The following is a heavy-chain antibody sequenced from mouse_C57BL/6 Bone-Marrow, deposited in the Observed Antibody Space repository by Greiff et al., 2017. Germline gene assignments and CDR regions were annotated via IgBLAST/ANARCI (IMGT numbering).Heavy chain of an antibody. D-gene: IGHD2-1*01. CDR3: ARREGNYLFAY. V-gene: IGHV5-15*01. CDR2: ISNLAYSI. CDR1: GFTFSDYG. Sequence: EVHLVESGGGLVQPGGSLKLSCAASGFTFSDYGMAWVRQAPRKGPEWVAFISNLAYSIYYADTVTGRFTISRENAKNTLYLEMSSLRSEDTAMYYCARREGNYLFAYWGQGTLVTVSA. J-gene: IGHJ3*01.